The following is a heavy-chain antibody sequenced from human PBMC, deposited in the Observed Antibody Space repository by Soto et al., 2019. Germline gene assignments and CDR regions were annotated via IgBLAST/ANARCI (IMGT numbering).Heavy chain of an antibody. CDR2: IYYSGST. CDR1: GGSISSSSYY. D-gene: IGHD1-20*01. J-gene: IGHJ4*02. V-gene: IGHV4-39*02. Sequence: QLQLQESGPGLVKPSETLSLTCTVSGGSISSSSYYWGWIRQPPGKGLEWIGSIYYSGSTYYNPYLTSRVTICVDTSQTQSSLKLTSVTAADTAVYYCAREEVEDNWNYLELWGQGTVVTVSS. CDR3: AREEVEDNWNYLEL.